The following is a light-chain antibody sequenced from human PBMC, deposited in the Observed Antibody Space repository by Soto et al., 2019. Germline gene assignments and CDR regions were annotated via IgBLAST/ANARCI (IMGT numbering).Light chain of an antibody. CDR1: QSLLHSTGKTY. J-gene: IGKJ5*01. V-gene: IGKV2-30*02. Sequence: VMTQTPLSLSVTPGQPASISCKSSQSLLHSTGKTYLNWFQQRPGQSPRRLIYKVSNRDSGVPDRFSGSGSGTDFTLKISRVEAEDVGVYYCMQGTHPFTFGHGTRLETK. CDR2: KVS. CDR3: MQGTHPFT.